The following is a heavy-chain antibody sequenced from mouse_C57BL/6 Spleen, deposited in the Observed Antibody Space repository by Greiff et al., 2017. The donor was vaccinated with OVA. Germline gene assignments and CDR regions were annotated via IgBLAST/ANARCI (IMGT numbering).Heavy chain of an antibody. Sequence: QVQLQQSGAELVRPGTSVKLSCKASGYTFTSYWMHWVKQRPGQGLEWIGVIDPSDSYTNYNQKFKGKATLTVDTSSSTAYMQLSSLTSEDSAVYYCARDYYDYDVRYFDVWGTGTTVTVSS. CDR3: ARDYYDYDVRYFDV. CDR1: GYTFTSYW. J-gene: IGHJ1*03. CDR2: IDPSDSYT. D-gene: IGHD2-4*01. V-gene: IGHV1-59*01.